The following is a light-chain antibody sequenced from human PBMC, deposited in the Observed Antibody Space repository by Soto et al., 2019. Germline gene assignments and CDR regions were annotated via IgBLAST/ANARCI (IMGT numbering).Light chain of an antibody. V-gene: IGKV1-5*03. CDR2: KAS. Sequence: DLQMTQSPCTLSASVGDRVTITCRASQSISSWLAWYQQKPGKAPKLLIYKASSLECGVPSRFSGSGSGTEFTLTISSRQPDDFATYYCQQYNSYPWTFGQGTKEEIK. CDR1: QSISSW. J-gene: IGKJ1*01. CDR3: QQYNSYPWT.